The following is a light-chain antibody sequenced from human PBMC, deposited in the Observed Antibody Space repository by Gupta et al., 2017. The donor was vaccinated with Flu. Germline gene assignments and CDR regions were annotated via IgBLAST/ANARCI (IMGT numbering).Light chain of an antibody. Sequence: EIVLTQSPATLSLSPGERATLSCRASQSVSSYLAWYQQKPGQAPRLLIYDASNRATGIPARFSGSGSGTDXTLTISXLEHEDFAVYYCQQRSNWHPYTFGXGTKLEIK. J-gene: IGKJ2*01. V-gene: IGKV3-11*01. CDR2: DAS. CDR3: QQRSNWHPYT. CDR1: QSVSSY.